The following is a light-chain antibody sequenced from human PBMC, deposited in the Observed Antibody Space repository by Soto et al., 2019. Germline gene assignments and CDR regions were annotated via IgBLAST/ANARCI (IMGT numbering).Light chain of an antibody. CDR2: DVR. CDR3: NSYRTISTYV. J-gene: IGLJ1*01. V-gene: IGLV2-14*01. Sequence: QSALTQPASVSGSPGQSITISCTGTSSDIGGYNFVSWYQQHPGKAPKVLIYDVRNRPSGVSNRFSGSKSGNTASLTISGLQDEDEADYYCNSYRTISTYVFGTGTKVTVL. CDR1: SSDIGGYNF.